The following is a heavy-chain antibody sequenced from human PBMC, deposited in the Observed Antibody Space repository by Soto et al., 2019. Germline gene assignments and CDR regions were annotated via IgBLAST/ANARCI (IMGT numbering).Heavy chain of an antibody. D-gene: IGHD3-10*01. V-gene: IGHV1-69*02. CDR3: ANSSGTGSTHFDY. CDR1: GDTFNFYT. J-gene: IGHJ4*02. CDR2: VIPMLRMS. Sequence: QVQLVQSGAEVRKPGSSVKVSCTASGDTFNFYTISWVPQAPGQGLGWMGRVIPMLRMSNYAQKFQGRVTISPDKSTRTADMSLRSLSYDDTAVYYCANSSGTGSTHFDYWSQGTIVSVSS.